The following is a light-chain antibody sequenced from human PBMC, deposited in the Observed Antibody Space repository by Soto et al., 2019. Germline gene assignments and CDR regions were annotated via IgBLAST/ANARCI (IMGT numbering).Light chain of an antibody. CDR2: ATS. J-gene: IGKJ4*01. CDR3: QQYNNWPPPT. CDR1: QSVNTN. V-gene: IGKV3-15*01. Sequence: EIVMTQSPATLSVSPGERATLSCRASQSVNTNLAWYQQKPGQAPRLLMYATSTRATGIPARFSGSGSGTEFTLTISSLQSEDSAVYYCQQYNNWPPPTFGGGTKVEIK.